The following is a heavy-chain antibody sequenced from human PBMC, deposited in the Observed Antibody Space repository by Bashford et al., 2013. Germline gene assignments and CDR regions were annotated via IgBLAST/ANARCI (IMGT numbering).Heavy chain of an antibody. CDR2: IGVVGDT. J-gene: IGHJ6*01. Sequence: GSLRLSCAVSGLTFRNYDIHWVRQPIGRGLEWVSAIGVVGDTYYAASVKGRFTISRDNAKDSLYLQMNSLTAGDTAVYYCVREACRSTGCPGAEALDIWGPGTTVTVSS. CDR3: VREACRSTGCPGAEALDI. CDR1: GLTFRNYD. V-gene: IGHV3-13*01. D-gene: IGHD2-2*01.